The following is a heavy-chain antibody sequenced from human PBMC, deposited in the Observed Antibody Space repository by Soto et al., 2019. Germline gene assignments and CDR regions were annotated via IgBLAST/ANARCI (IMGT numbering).Heavy chain of an antibody. CDR2: IYYSGST. CDR1: GVSISRYY. J-gene: IGHJ4*02. D-gene: IGHD3-16*01. CDR3: ARGFYDYVWGTIDF. V-gene: IGHV4-59*01. Sequence: SETLSLTCTVSGVSISRYYWSWIRQPPGKGLEWIGYIYYSGSTNYNSSLKGRVTMSVDTSKNQFSLKLSSVTAADTAVYYCARGFYDYVWGTIDFWGPGILVTVSS.